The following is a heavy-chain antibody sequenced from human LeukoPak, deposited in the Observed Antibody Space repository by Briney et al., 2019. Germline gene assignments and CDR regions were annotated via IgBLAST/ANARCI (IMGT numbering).Heavy chain of an antibody. CDR3: AKGPGDMSSGGDAFDI. CDR1: RFTFNNYW. D-gene: IGHD3-22*01. J-gene: IGHJ3*02. V-gene: IGHV3-7*05. CDR2: IKHDGSKT. Sequence: VQPGGSLQLSCAASRFTFNNYWMSWVRQAPGKGLEWVANIKHDGSKTYYADSVKGRFTISRDNSKNTLYLQMNSLRAEDTAVYYCAKGPGDMSSGGDAFDIWGQGTMVTVSS.